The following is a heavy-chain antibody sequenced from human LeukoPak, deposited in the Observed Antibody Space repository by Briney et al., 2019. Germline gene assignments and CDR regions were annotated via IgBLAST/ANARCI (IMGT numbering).Heavy chain of an antibody. V-gene: IGHV3-53*01. D-gene: IGHD4-17*01. J-gene: IGHJ4*02. Sequence: GGSLRLSCAASGFTVSSNYMSWVRQAPGKGLEWVSVIYSGGSTYYADSVKGRFTISRDNSKNTLYPQMNSLRAEDTAVYYCARDYGDYGRFYWGQGTLVTVSS. CDR3: ARDYGDYGRFY. CDR1: GFTVSSNY. CDR2: IYSGGST.